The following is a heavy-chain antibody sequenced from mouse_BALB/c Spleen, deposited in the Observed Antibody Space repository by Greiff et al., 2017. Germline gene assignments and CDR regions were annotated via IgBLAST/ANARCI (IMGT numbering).Heavy chain of an antibody. J-gene: IGHJ3*01. V-gene: IGHV7-3*02. CDR2: IRNKANGYTT. CDR1: GFTFTDYY. Sequence: DVMLVESGGGLVQPGGSLRLSCATSGFTFTDYYMSWVRQPPGKALEWLGFIRNKANGYTTEYSASVKGRFTISRDNSQSILYLQMNTLRAEDSATYYCARALPAGTGWFAYWGQGTLVTVSA. D-gene: IGHD3-1*01. CDR3: ARALPAGTGWFAY.